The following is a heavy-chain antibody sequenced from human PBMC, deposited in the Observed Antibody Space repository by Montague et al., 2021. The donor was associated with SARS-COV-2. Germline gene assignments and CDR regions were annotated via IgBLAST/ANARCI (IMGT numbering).Heavy chain of an antibody. Sequence: SETLSLTCTVFGDSVNNNKNYWGWIRQPPGKGLEWIGSNYHDGSTYYNPSLWSRITMSVDTAKNQFSLRLTSVTAADTAVYYCAHRGGLGAIWDQGTLVTVSS. CDR1: GDSVNNNKNY. CDR2: NYHDGST. CDR3: AHRGGLGAI. D-gene: IGHD3-10*01. V-gene: IGHV4-39*01. J-gene: IGHJ1*01.